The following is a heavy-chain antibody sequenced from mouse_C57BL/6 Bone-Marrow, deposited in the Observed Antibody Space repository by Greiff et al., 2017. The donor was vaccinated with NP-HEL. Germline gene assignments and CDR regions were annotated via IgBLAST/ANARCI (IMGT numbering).Heavy chain of an antibody. D-gene: IGHD1-1*01. J-gene: IGHJ4*01. CDR1: GYSFTVYN. Sequence: EVQGVESGPELVKPGASVKISCKASGYSFTVYNMNWVKQSNGKSLEWIGVINPNYGTTSYNQKFKGKATLTVDQSSSTAYMQLNSLTSEDSAVYYCARTLLRYGDYYAMDYWGQGTSVTVSS. CDR3: ARTLLRYGDYYAMDY. CDR2: INPNYGTT. V-gene: IGHV1-39*01.